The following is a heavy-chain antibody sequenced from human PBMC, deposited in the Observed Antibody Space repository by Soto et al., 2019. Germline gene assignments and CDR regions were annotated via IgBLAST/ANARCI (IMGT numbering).Heavy chain of an antibody. Sequence: SVKASCKASDYTFNNYGITWVRQAPGQGLEWMGWISAHSGNTNYAQQFQGRATMTTDTSTSTAYIELRSLISDDTAVYYCARSHSSSVYYFDNWGQGTLVTVSS. CDR1: DYTFNNYG. D-gene: IGHD2-8*01. V-gene: IGHV1-18*01. J-gene: IGHJ4*02. CDR2: ISAHSGNT. CDR3: ARSHSSSVYYFDN.